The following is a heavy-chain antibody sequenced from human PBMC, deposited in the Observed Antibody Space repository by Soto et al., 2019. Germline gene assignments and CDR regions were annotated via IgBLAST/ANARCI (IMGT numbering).Heavy chain of an antibody. V-gene: IGHV4-59*01. Sequence: SETLSLTCTVSGGSISSYYWSWIRQPPGKGLEWIGYIYYSGSTNYNPSLKSRVTISVDTSKNQFSLKLSSVTAADTAVYYCARDARGGWFDPWGQGTLVTVSS. CDR3: ARDARGGWFDP. J-gene: IGHJ5*02. D-gene: IGHD2-15*01. CDR1: GGSISSYY. CDR2: IYYSGST.